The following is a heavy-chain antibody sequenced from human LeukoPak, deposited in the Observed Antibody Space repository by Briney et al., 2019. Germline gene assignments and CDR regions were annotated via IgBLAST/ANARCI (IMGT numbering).Heavy chain of an antibody. CDR3: AKAAAGGGSSGWYLYYYYYYMDV. Sequence: PGGSLRLSCAASGFTFSSYWMSWDRQATGKGLEWVANIKQDGSEKYYVDSVKGRFTISRDNAKNSLYLQMNSLRAEDTAVYYCAKAAAGGGSSGWYLYYYYYYMDVWGKGTTVTVSS. J-gene: IGHJ6*03. CDR2: IKQDGSEK. D-gene: IGHD6-19*01. V-gene: IGHV3-7*01. CDR1: GFTFSSYW.